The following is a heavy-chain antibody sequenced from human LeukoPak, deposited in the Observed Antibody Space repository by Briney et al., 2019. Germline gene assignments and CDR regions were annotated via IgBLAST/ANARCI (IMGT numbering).Heavy chain of an antibody. V-gene: IGHV3-48*01. CDR1: GFTFSSYS. Sequence: GGSLRLSCAASGFTFSSYSMNWVRQAPGKGLEWVSYISSSSSTIYYADSVKGRFTISRDNSKNTLYLQMNSLRAEDTAVYYCAKDRALRAARSINYYFDYWGQGTLVTVSS. CDR2: ISSSSSTI. J-gene: IGHJ4*02. CDR3: AKDRALRAARSINYYFDY. D-gene: IGHD6-6*01.